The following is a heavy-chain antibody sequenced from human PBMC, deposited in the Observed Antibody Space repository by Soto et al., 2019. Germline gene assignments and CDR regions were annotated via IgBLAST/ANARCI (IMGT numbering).Heavy chain of an antibody. CDR1: GGSISSSSYY. CDR2: IYYSGST. D-gene: IGHD3-9*01. V-gene: IGHV4-39*01. Sequence: QLQLQESGPGLVKPSETLSLTCTVSGGSISSSSYYWGWIRQPPGKGLEWIGSIYYSGSTYYNPSLKSRVPLSVDTSKNQFSLKLRSVTAAHTAVYYCAPFDWLTHYWGQGTLVTVSS. CDR3: APFDWLTHY. J-gene: IGHJ4*02.